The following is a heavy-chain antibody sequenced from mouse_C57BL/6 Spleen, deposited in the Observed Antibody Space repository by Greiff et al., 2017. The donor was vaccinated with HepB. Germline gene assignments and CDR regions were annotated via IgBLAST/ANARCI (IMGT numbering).Heavy chain of an antibody. CDR3: ARGRYDGSSLDY. CDR2: ISNGGGST. CDR1: GFTFSDYY. D-gene: IGHD1-1*01. Sequence: EVQVVESGGGLVQPGGSLKLSCAASGFTFSDYYMSWVRQTPEKRLEWVAYISNGGGSTYYPDTVKGRFTISRDNAKNTLYLQMSRLKSEDTAMYYCARGRYDGSSLDYWGQGTTLTVSS. V-gene: IGHV5-12*01. J-gene: IGHJ2*01.